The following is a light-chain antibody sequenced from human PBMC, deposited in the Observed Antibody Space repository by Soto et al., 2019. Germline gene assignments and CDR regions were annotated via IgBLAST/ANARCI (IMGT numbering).Light chain of an antibody. CDR2: TLS. CDR1: QSLLDSDDGNTY. V-gene: IGKV2-40*01. J-gene: IGKJ2*01. CDR3: MQRIEFPYT. Sequence: DIVMTQTPLSLPVTPGEPASISCRSSQSLLDSDDGNTYLDWYLQKPGQSPRLLIYTLSDRASGVPDRFSGSGSGTDFTLRISRVDAEDVGIYYCMQRIEFPYTFGQGTKLEIK.